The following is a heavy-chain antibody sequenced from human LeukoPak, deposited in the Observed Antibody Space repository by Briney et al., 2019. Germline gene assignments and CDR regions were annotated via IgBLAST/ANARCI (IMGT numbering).Heavy chain of an antibody. CDR3: ARGAYYYED. CDR2: ISSSSSTI. Sequence: GGSLRLSCAASGFTFSSHSMNWVRQAPGKGLEWVSYISSSSSTIYYADSVKGRFTISRDNAKNSLYPQMNSLRAEDTAVYYCARGAYYYEDWGQGTLVTVSS. CDR1: GFTFSSHS. J-gene: IGHJ4*02. V-gene: IGHV3-48*01. D-gene: IGHD3-22*01.